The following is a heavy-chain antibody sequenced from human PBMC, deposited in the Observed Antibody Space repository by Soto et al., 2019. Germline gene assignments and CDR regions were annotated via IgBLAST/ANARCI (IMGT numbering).Heavy chain of an antibody. J-gene: IGHJ4*02. CDR1: GYTFTNYY. CDR2: INPSGGST. Sequence: ASVKVFCKASGYTFTNYYMHWVRQAPGQGLEWMGIINPSGGSTSYAQKFQGRVTMTRDTSTSTVYMELSSLRSEDTAVYYCARDSIAAAGTGFYTLIGYWGQGTLVTVSS. CDR3: ARDSIAAAGTGFYTLIGY. D-gene: IGHD6-13*01. V-gene: IGHV1-46*03.